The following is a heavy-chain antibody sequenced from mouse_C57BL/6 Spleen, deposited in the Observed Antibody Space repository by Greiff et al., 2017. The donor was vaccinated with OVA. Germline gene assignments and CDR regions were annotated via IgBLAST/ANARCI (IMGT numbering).Heavy chain of an antibody. CDR3: ARSHPLWYFDV. V-gene: IGHV1-52*01. CDR2: IDPSDSET. Sequence: VKLQQPGAELVRPGSSVKLSCKASGYTFTSYWMHWVKQRPIQGLEWIGNIDPSDSETHYNQKFKDKATLTVDKSSSTAYMQLSSLTSEDSAVYYCARSHPLWYFDVWGTGTTVTVSS. J-gene: IGHJ1*03. CDR1: GYTFTSYW.